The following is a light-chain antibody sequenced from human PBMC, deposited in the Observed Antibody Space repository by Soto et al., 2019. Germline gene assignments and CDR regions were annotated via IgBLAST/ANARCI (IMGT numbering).Light chain of an antibody. Sequence: EFVLTQSPATLSLSPGERATLSCRASQGISNYLAWYQQKPGQAHRLLIYDASNRATGIPARFSGSGSGTDFTLTISSLEPEDSAVYYCQQRINWPPTFGPGTKVDIK. V-gene: IGKV3-11*01. CDR2: DAS. J-gene: IGKJ3*01. CDR1: QGISNY. CDR3: QQRINWPPT.